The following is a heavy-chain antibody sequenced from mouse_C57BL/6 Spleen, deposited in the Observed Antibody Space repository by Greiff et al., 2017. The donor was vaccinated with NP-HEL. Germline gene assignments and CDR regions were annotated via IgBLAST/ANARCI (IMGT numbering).Heavy chain of an antibody. V-gene: IGHV5-6*01. J-gene: IGHJ1*03. Sequence: EVQLVESGGDLVKPGGSLKLSCAASGFTFSSYGMSWVRQTPDKRLEWVATISSGGSYTYYPDSVKGRFTISRDNAKNTLYLQMSSLKSEDTAMYYCARPSQPRYWYFDVWGTGTTVTVSS. CDR3: ARPSQPRYWYFDV. CDR2: ISSGGSYT. CDR1: GFTFSSYG.